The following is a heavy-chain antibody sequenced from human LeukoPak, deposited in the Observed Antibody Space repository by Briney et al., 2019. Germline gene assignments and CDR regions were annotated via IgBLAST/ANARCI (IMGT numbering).Heavy chain of an antibody. V-gene: IGHV4-39*07. CDR1: GGSISSSSYY. D-gene: IGHD2-15*01. CDR3: ARGPHYCSGGSCYRYYYYYYGMDV. Sequence: PSETLSLTCTVSGGSISSSSYYWGWIRQPPGKGLEWIGSIYYSGSTYYNPSLKSRVTISVDTSKNQFSLKLSSVTAADTAVYYCARGPHYCSGGSCYRYYYYYYGMDVWGQGTTVTVSS. J-gene: IGHJ6*02. CDR2: IYYSGST.